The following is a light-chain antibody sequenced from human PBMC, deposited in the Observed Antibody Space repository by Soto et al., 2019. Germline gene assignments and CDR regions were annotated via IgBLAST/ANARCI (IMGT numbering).Light chain of an antibody. Sequence: EIVLTQSPASLSSFPGDRVTLSCRASQYINTRLAWYQHRPGQAPRLIIYAASSRATGIPDRFSGSGSGTDFTITISRLEPEDFAVYYCQQYGSSPRTFGQGTKVDIK. CDR1: QYINTR. J-gene: IGKJ1*01. CDR3: QQYGSSPRT. CDR2: AAS. V-gene: IGKV3-20*01.